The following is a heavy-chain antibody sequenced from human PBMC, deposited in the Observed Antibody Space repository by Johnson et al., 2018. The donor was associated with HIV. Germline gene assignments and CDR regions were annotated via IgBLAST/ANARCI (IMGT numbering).Heavy chain of an antibody. J-gene: IGHJ3*02. D-gene: IGHD4-17*01. CDR1: GFTFSSYW. CDR3: ARDVTKDAFDI. V-gene: IGHV3-7*01. CDR2: IKQDGSEK. Sequence: VQLLESGGGLVQPGGSLRLSCAASGFTFSSYWMSWVRQAPGKGLEWVANIKQDGSEKYCVDSVKGRFTISRDNAKNSLYLQMNSLRAEDTAVYYCARDVTKDAFDIWGQGTMVTVSS.